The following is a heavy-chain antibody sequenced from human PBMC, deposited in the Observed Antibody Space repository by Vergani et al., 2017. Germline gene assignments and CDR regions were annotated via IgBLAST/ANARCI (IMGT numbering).Heavy chain of an antibody. D-gene: IGHD2-2*01. CDR2: ISSSSSYI. CDR3: ARPPVAYCSSTSCYPDY. J-gene: IGHJ4*02. V-gene: IGHV3-21*01. CDR1: GFTFSSYS. Sequence: EVQLVESGGGLVKPGGSLRLSCAASGFTFSSYSMNWVRQAPGNGLEWVSSISSSSSYIYYADSVKGRFTISRDNAKNSLYLQMNSLRAEDTAVYYCARPPVAYCSSTSCYPDYWGQGTLVTVSS.